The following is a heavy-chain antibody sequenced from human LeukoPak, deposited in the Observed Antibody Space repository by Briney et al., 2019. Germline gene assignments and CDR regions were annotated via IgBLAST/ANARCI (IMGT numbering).Heavy chain of an antibody. J-gene: IGHJ6*03. CDR3: AKAGKVGYYYYYMDV. CDR2: ISSSSSYI. Sequence: PGGSLRLSCAASGFTFSSYSMNWVRQAPGKGLEWVSSISSSSSYIYYADSVKGRFTISRDNAKNSLYLQMNSLRAEDMALYYCAKAGKVGYYYYYMDVWGKGTTVTVSS. V-gene: IGHV3-21*04. CDR1: GFTFSSYS. D-gene: IGHD1-26*01.